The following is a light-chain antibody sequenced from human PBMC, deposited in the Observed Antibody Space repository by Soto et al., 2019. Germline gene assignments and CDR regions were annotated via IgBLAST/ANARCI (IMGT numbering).Light chain of an antibody. J-gene: IGLJ3*02. CDR1: SSDVGGHSY. Sequence: QSALTQPASVSGSPGQAITIPCTGTSSDVGGHSYVSWYQQHPDKAPKLMIYEVTHRPSGVSYRFSGSRAGNTASLTISGLQADDEADYYCSSYTTSNTLVFGVGTKVTVL. V-gene: IGLV2-14*01. CDR2: EVT. CDR3: SSYTTSNTLV.